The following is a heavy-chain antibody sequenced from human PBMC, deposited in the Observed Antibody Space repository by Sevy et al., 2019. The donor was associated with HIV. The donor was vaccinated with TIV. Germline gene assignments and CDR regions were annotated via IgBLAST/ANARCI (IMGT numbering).Heavy chain of an antibody. CDR2: ITGSGGAS. V-gene: IGHV3-23*01. CDR3: VKARFVASGWAGNFDY. J-gene: IGHJ4*02. Sequence: GGSLRLSCAASGFTFTTYAMTWVRQGPRKGLEWVSSITGSGGASYYADSVKGRFTTSRDSSRNIVTLQMNGLRVEDTAVYYCVKARFVASGWAGNFDYWGQRAMVTVSS. CDR1: GFTFTTYA. D-gene: IGHD6-25*01.